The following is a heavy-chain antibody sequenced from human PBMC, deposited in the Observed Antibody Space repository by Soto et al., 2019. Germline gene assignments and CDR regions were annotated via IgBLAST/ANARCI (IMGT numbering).Heavy chain of an antibody. J-gene: IGHJ5*02. CDR2: IIPILGIP. Sequence: QVNLVQSGAEVRKPGSSVKVSCKTSGATLNNYIIGWVRQAPGQGLEWMGRIIPILGIPNYSQRFQDRLKITADRSTSTLYMELSSLRSDDTAIYFCARGGVVDYGDYNTWGQGTLVTVSS. D-gene: IGHD4-17*01. CDR3: ARGGVVDYGDYNT. CDR1: GATLNNYI. V-gene: IGHV1-69*02.